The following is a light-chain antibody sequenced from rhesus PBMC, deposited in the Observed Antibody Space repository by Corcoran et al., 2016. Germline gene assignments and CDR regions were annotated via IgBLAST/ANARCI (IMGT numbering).Light chain of an antibody. Sequence: DIQMTQSPSSLSASVGDRVTITCRASENVNNYLNWYQQKPGKAPKLLIYNASNLQSGVPSRFSGSGSGTDYTFTISSLQPEDVATYYCQHGYGTPFTFGPGTKLDIK. CDR2: NAS. J-gene: IGKJ3*01. V-gene: IGKV1-74*01. CDR3: QHGYGTPFT. CDR1: ENVNNY.